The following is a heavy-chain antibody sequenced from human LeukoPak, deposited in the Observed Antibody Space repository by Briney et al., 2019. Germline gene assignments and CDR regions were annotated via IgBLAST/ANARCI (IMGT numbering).Heavy chain of an antibody. CDR1: GFTFSSYS. CDR2: ISSSSSYI. CDR3: AREGGDYYDSSGYTDDAFDI. Sequence: PGGSLRLSCAASGFTFSSYSMNWVRQAPGKGLEWVSSISSSSSYIYYADSVKGRFTISRDNAKNSLYLQMNSLRAEDTAVYYCAREGGDYYDSSGYTDDAFDIWGQGTMVTVSS. J-gene: IGHJ3*02. D-gene: IGHD3-22*01. V-gene: IGHV3-21*01.